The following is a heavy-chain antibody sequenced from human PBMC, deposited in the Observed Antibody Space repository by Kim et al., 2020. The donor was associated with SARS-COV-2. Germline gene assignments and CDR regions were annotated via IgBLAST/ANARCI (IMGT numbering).Heavy chain of an antibody. J-gene: IGHJ3*02. Sequence: YYVDSMKGRFTISGDNAQNSLYLQMTSLTAEDTAVYYCARTVAGRIDAFDIWGQGTMVTVSS. D-gene: IGHD6-19*01. V-gene: IGHV3-7*03. CDR3: ARTVAGRIDAFDI.